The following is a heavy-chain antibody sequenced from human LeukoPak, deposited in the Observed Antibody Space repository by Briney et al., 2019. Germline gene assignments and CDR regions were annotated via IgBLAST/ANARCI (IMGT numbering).Heavy chain of an antibody. CDR1: GFTVSSNY. V-gene: IGHV3-66*02. Sequence: GGSLRLSCAASGFTVSSNYMSWVRQAPGKGLEWVSVIYSGGSTYYADSVKGRFTISRDNSKNALYLQMNSLRAEDTAVYYCAREGSGSHDAFDIWGQGTMVTVSS. D-gene: IGHD3-10*01. CDR3: AREGSGSHDAFDI. J-gene: IGHJ3*02. CDR2: IYSGGST.